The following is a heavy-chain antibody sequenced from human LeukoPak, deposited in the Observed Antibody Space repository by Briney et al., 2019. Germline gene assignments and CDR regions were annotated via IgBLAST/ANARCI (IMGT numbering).Heavy chain of an antibody. CDR3: ARLPLEQWLVTDY. J-gene: IGHJ4*02. CDR1: GFTFSGYS. Sequence: GGSLRLSCAASGFTFSGYSMNWVRQAPGKGLEWVSSISSSSSYIYYADSVKGRFTISRDNAKNSLYLQMNSLRAEDTAVYYCARLPLEQWLVTDYWGQGTLVTVSS. CDR2: ISSSSSYI. D-gene: IGHD6-19*01. V-gene: IGHV3-21*01.